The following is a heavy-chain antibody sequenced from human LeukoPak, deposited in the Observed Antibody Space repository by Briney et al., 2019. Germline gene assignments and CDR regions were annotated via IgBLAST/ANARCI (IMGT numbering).Heavy chain of an antibody. CDR3: ARVEDYGDFADY. CDR2: MNPNSGDT. D-gene: IGHD4-17*01. J-gene: IGHJ4*02. Sequence: ASVKVSCKASGYTFTSYYMHRVRQATGQGLEWMGWMNPNSGDTGYAQKFQGRVTMTRNTSISTAYMELSSLRSEDTAVYYCARVEDYGDFADYWGQGTLVTVSS. V-gene: IGHV1-8*02. CDR1: GYTFTSYY.